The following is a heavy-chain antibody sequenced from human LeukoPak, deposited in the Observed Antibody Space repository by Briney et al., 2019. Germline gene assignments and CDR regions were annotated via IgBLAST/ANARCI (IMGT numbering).Heavy chain of an antibody. Sequence: KTSETLSLTCTVSGGSISSYYWSWIRQPPGKGLEWIGYIYYSGSTNYNPSLKSRVTISVDTSKNQFSLKLSSVTAADTAVYYCARSGEGSSYYDFWSGLSSNRMDVWGKGTTVTVSS. CDR3: ARSGEGSSYYDFWSGLSSNRMDV. CDR2: IYYSGST. D-gene: IGHD3-3*01. CDR1: GGSISSYY. J-gene: IGHJ6*03. V-gene: IGHV4-59*01.